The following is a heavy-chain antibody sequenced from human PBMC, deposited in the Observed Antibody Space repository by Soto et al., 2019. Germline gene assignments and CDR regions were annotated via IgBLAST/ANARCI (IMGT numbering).Heavy chain of an antibody. J-gene: IGHJ6*02. D-gene: IGHD1-1*01. Sequence: ASVKVSCKASGYTFTSYGISWVRQAPGQGLEWMGWISAYNGNTNYAQKLQGRVTMTTDTSTSTAYMELRSLRAEDTAVYYCAKGGRNHYYGMDVWGQGTTVTVSS. CDR2: ISAYNGNT. CDR3: AKGGRNHYYGMDV. V-gene: IGHV1-18*01. CDR1: GYTFTSYG.